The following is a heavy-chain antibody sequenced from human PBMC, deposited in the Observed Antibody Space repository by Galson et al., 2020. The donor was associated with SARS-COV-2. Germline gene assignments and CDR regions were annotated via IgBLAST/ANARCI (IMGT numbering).Heavy chain of an antibody. CDR3: AKPRDTSGWYYFDY. D-gene: IGHD6-19*01. CDR1: GFTFSSYA. Sequence: GGSLRLSCAASGFTFSSYAMSWVRQAPGKGLEWVSALSGSGDSTYYADSVKGLFTISRDNSKNTLYLQMNSLRAEDTAVYYCAKPRDTSGWYYFDYWGQGTLVTVSS. J-gene: IGHJ4*02. CDR2: LSGSGDST. V-gene: IGHV3-23*01.